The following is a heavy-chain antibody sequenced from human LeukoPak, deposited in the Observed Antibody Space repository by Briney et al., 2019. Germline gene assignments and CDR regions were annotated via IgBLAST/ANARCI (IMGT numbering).Heavy chain of an antibody. CDR3: ARSHPWGMNYYYYYGMDV. J-gene: IGHJ6*02. CDR2: IYSGGIT. D-gene: IGHD2-8*02. Sequence: GGSLRLSCAASGFTVSSNYMTWVRQAPGQGLEWVSLIYSGGITYYADSVKGRFTISRDNSKNTLYLQMNSLRAEDTAVYYCARSHPWGMNYYYYYGMDVWGQGTTVTVSS. CDR1: GFTVSSNY. V-gene: IGHV3-53*01.